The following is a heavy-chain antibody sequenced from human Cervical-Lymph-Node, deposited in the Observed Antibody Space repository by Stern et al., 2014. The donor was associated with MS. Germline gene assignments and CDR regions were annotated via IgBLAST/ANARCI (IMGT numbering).Heavy chain of an antibody. D-gene: IGHD6-13*01. J-gene: IGHJ4*02. CDR1: GFAFSTYA. CDR3: AKGAAAGPNRIDY. V-gene: IGHV3-23*01. CDR2: ISGSGGST. Sequence: EVQLLESGGGLVQPGGSLRLSCAASGFAFSTYAMTWVRQAPGKGLEWVSAISGSGGSTYYADSVKGRFTISRDNSKNTLNPQMNSLRAEDTAVYYCAKGAAAGPNRIDYWGQGTLVTVSS.